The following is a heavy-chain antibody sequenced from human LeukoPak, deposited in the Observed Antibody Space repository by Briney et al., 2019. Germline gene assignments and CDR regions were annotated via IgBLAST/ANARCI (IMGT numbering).Heavy chain of an antibody. J-gene: IGHJ6*02. Sequence: GGSLRLSCAASGFTFSDYYMTWIRQAPGKGLEWLSYISNSGSSVFYADSVMGRFTVSRDNAKRSLYLQIKSLRDDDTAVRHCALGTINKDYYFGMDVWGQGTTVTVSS. V-gene: IGHV3-11*01. CDR3: ALGTINKDYYFGMDV. D-gene: IGHD2-8*01. CDR2: ISNSGSSV. CDR1: GFTFSDYY.